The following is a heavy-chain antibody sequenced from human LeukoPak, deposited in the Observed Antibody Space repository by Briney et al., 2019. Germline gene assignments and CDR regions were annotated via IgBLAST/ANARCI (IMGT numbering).Heavy chain of an antibody. CDR2: IIPIFGTA. Sequence: SVKVSCKASGGTFSSYAISWVRQAPGQGLEWMGGIIPIFGTASYAQKFQGRVTITADESTSTAYMELSSLRSEDTAVYYCAREGTMIVLGAFDIWGQGTMVTVSS. CDR1: GGTFSSYA. J-gene: IGHJ3*02. CDR3: AREGTMIVLGAFDI. D-gene: IGHD3-22*01. V-gene: IGHV1-69*13.